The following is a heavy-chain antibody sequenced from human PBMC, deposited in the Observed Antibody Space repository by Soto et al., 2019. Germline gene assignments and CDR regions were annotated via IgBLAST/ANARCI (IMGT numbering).Heavy chain of an antibody. CDR3: ARRGGSSSGYYYYAMDV. J-gene: IGHJ6*02. V-gene: IGHV4-31*03. Sequence: SETLSLTCSVSSDSMNSGGYYWSWIRQHPGKGLEWIGYIYSNGDTYYNPSLKSRVTISVDTAKNQFSLNLTSVTAADTAVYYCARRGGSSSGYYYYAMDVWGQGTTVTVSS. CDR2: IYSNGDT. D-gene: IGHD6-6*01. CDR1: SDSMNSGGYY.